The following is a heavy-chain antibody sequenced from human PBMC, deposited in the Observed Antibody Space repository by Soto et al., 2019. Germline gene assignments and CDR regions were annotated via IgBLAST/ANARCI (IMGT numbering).Heavy chain of an antibody. V-gene: IGHV3-23*01. D-gene: IGHD6-19*01. CDR3: AKAFGDWYPFEK. CDR1: GFTFGSYA. CDR2: INDSGDLR. J-gene: IGHJ4*02. Sequence: GGSLRLSCVASGFTFGSYAMSWVRRAPGKGLEWVSTINDSGDLRYYAESVRGRFTISRDNSKNTLYLQVNDLRAEDTARYHCAKAFGDWYPFEKWGLGALVTVSS.